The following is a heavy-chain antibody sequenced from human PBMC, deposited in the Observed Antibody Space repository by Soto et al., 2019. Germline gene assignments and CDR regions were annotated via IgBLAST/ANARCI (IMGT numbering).Heavy chain of an antibody. CDR2: INHSGST. V-gene: IGHV4-34*01. Sequence: SETLSLTCAVYGGSFSGYYWSWIRQPPGKGLEWIGEINHSGSTNYNPSLKSRVTISVDTSKNQFSLKLSSVTAADTAVYYCARASYYDYIWGSYRPDAFDIWGQGTMVTVSS. J-gene: IGHJ3*02. CDR3: ARASYYDYIWGSYRPDAFDI. D-gene: IGHD3-16*02. CDR1: GGSFSGYY.